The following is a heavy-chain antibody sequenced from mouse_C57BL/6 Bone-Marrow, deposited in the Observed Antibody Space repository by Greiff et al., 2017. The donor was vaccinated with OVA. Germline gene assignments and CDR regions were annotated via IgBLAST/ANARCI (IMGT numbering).Heavy chain of an antibody. Sequence: EVKLVESGGGLVKPGGSLKLSCAASGFTFSDYGMHWVRQAPEKGLEWVAYISSGSSTIYYADTVKGRFTISRDNAKNTLFLQMTSLRSEDTAMYYCAREEDYYGSRSWFAYWGQGTLVTVSA. CDR2: ISSGSSTI. CDR3: AREEDYYGSRSWFAY. J-gene: IGHJ3*01. V-gene: IGHV5-17*01. D-gene: IGHD1-1*01. CDR1: GFTFSDYG.